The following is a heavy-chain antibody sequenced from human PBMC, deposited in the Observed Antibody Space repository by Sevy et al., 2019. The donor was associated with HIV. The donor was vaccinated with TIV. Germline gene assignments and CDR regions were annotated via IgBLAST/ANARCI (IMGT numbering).Heavy chain of an antibody. CDR3: ARGNSYGFYYFDY. J-gene: IGHJ4*02. D-gene: IGHD3-22*01. V-gene: IGHV4-61*01. CDR1: DGSVSSGSYY. CDR2: IYYSGSS. Sequence: SETLSLTCTVSDGSVSSGSYYWSWIRQPPGKGLEWIGYIYYSGSSNYNPSLKSRVTISVDTSKNQFSLRLSSVIAADTAVYYCARGNSYGFYYFDYWGQRTLVTVSS.